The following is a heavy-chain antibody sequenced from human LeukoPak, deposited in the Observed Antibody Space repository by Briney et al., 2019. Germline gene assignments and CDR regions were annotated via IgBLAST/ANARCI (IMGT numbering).Heavy chain of an antibody. CDR2: IYSGGST. D-gene: IGHD6-13*01. J-gene: IGHJ6*02. Sequence: GGSLRLSCAASGFTVSSNYMSWVRQAPGKGLERVSVIYSGGSTYYADSVKGRFTISRDNSKNTLYLQMNSLRAEDTAVYYCARDIRYSSSSALYYYYGMDVWGQGTTVTVSS. CDR1: GFTVSSNY. V-gene: IGHV3-53*01. CDR3: ARDIRYSSSSALYYYYGMDV.